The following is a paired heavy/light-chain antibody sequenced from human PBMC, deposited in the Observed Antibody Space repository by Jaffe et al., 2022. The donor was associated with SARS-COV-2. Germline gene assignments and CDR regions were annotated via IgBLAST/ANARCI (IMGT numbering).Light chain of an antibody. CDR3: QQYGGSPFT. CDR1: QTVGGSS. Sequence: EIVLTQSPGTLSLSPGERATLSCRASQTVGGSSLAWYQQKPGQAPRLLIYGASSRARGIPDRFSGGASGTDFTLTISSLEPEDFAMYYCQQYGGSPFTFGQGTRLDLK. J-gene: IGKJ2*01. V-gene: IGKV3-20*01. CDR2: GAS.
Heavy chain of an antibody. CDR2: IDYYGFT. CDR1: GVSVSGSYY. D-gene: IGHD6-25*01. CDR3: AGDSAPSRWFW. V-gene: IGHV4-61*01. Sequence: QVRLQESGPGLLKPSETLSLTCSVSGVSVSGSYYWSWIRQSPGKGPEWIGYIDYYGFTNYNPSLKSRVTISVDTSKNQFSLKVNSVTAADTAVYYCAGDSAPSRWFWWGQGTLVTVSS. J-gene: IGHJ4*02.